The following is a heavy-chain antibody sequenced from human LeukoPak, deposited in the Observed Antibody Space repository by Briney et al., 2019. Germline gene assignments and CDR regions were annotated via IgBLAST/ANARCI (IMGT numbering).Heavy chain of an antibody. CDR2: INHSGST. CDR1: GGSFSGYY. D-gene: IGHD6-19*01. CDR3: ASGQQWLVRVFDY. V-gene: IGHV4-34*01. J-gene: IGHJ4*02. Sequence: SETLSLTCAVYGGSFSGYYWSWIRQPPGKGLEWIGEINHSGSTNYNPSLKSRVTISVDTSKNQFSLKLSSVTAADTAVYYCASGQQWLVRVFDYWGQGTLVTVSS.